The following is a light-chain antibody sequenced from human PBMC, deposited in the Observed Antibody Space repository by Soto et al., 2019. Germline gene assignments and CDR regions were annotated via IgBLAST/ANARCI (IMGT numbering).Light chain of an antibody. CDR1: QSVSSY. J-gene: IGKJ4*01. CDR3: RQRSNFSRIT. V-gene: IGKV3-11*01. Sequence: EIVLTQSPATLSLSPGERVTLSCRASQSVSSYLAWYQQKPGQAPRLLIYDASNRATGIPARFSGSGSGTEFTLPISSLEPEDFSVYYCRQRSNFSRITFGVGTKVEIK. CDR2: DAS.